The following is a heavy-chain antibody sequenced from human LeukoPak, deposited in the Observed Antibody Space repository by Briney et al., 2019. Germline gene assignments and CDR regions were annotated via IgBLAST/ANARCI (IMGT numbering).Heavy chain of an antibody. Sequence: SETPSLTCTVSGGSISSYYWSWIRQPPGKGLEWIGYIYYSGSTNYNPSLKSRVTISVDTSKNQFSLKLSSVTAADTAVYYCARHYCSSTSCYAGGDDWFDPWGQGTLVTVSS. D-gene: IGHD2-2*01. CDR2: IYYSGST. CDR3: ARHYCSSTSCYAGGDDWFDP. J-gene: IGHJ5*02. V-gene: IGHV4-59*01. CDR1: GGSISSYY.